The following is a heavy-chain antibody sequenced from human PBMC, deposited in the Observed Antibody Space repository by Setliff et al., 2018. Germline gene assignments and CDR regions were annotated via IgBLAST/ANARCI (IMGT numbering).Heavy chain of an antibody. Sequence: ASVKVSCKASGYTFTNYAISWVRQAPGQGLEWMGWISAYTGNTYYAPRLQGRVTMTTDTSTATAYLELRSLTSDDTAVYYCSRLVRYCTQTSCQRASGDDYWGQGTLVTVSS. CDR1: GYTFTNYA. D-gene: IGHD2-2*01. CDR3: SRLVRYCTQTSCQRASGDDY. V-gene: IGHV1-18*01. J-gene: IGHJ4*02. CDR2: ISAYTGNT.